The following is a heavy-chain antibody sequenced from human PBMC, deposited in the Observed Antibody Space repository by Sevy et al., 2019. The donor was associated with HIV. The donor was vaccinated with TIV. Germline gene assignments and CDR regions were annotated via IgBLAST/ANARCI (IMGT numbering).Heavy chain of an antibody. CDR3: ARDYGSGSVSFDY. V-gene: IGHV3-21*01. Sequence: GGSLRLSCAASGFTFSSYSMNWVRQAPGKGLEWVSSISSSSSYIYYADSVKGRFTISRDNAKNSLYLQMNSLRAEDTAVYYCARDYGSGSVSFDYWGQGTLVTVSS. J-gene: IGHJ4*02. D-gene: IGHD3-10*01. CDR1: GFTFSSYS. CDR2: ISSSSSYI.